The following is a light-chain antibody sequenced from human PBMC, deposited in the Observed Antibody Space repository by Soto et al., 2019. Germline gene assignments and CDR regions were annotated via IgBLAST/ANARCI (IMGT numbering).Light chain of an antibody. V-gene: IGKV1-5*03. CDR3: QLTNTYTST. Sequence: DIQMTQSPSTLSASVGDRVTITCRASQSISSWLAWYHQKPRKSPKLLIDKAYSLESGVASRFSGSGSGTEITLIIRSLQPDDFATNYWQLTNTYTSTFGQGDKVEIK. J-gene: IGKJ1*01. CDR2: KAY. CDR1: QSISSW.